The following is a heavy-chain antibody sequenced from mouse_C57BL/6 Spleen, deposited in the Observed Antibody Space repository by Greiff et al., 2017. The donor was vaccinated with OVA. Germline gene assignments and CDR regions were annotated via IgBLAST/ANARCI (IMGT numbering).Heavy chain of an antibody. J-gene: IGHJ3*01. CDR3: TRGINPWFAY. V-gene: IGHV5-9-1*02. CDR2: ISSGGDYI. CDR1: GFTFSSYA. D-gene: IGHD2-4*01. Sequence: EVKLMESGEGLVKPGGSLKLSCAASGFTFSSYAMSWVRQTPEKRLEWVAYISSGGDYIYYADTVKGRFTISRDNARNTLYLQMSSLKSEDTAMYYCTRGINPWFAYWGQGTLVTVSA.